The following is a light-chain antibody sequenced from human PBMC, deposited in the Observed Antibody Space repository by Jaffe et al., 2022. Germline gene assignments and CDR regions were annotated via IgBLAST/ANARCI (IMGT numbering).Light chain of an antibody. V-gene: IGKV1-33*01. CDR3: QQFDIAPIT. CDR1: HDISHY. CDR2: DAS. Sequence: DIQMTQSPSSLSASVGDRVTITCQASHDISHYLNWYQQKPGKAPKLLIYDASTLETGVPSRFSGSGSGTDFSFTISSLQPEDFATYYCQQFDIAPITFGGGTRVDIK. J-gene: IGKJ4*01.